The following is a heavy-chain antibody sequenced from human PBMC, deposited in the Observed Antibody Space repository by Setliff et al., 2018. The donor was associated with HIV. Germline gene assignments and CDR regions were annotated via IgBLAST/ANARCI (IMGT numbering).Heavy chain of an antibody. CDR3: ARDPYCSGDGCFRYYQH. CDR2: ISSSGTT. D-gene: IGHD2-15*01. J-gene: IGHJ1*01. CDR1: HVSINSYY. V-gene: IGHV4-4*07. Sequence: SETLSLTCTVSHVSINSYYWSWIRQPAGRALEWIGRISSSGTTNYNPSLKSRVKMSIDTSKNQFSLKLSSVTAADTAVYFCARDPYCSGDGCFRYYQHWGRGTLVTVSS.